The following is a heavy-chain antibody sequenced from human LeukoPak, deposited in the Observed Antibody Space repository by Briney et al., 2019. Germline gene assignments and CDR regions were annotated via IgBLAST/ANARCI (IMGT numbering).Heavy chain of an antibody. CDR1: GGSISNYY. Sequence: SETLSLTCTVSGGSISNYYWSWIRQPPGKGLEWIGYIYYTGSTNYNPSLKSRVTISVDTSKNQFSLKLSSVAAADTAVYYCAREAFTMVRGVVDYWGQGTLVTVSS. V-gene: IGHV4-59*12. J-gene: IGHJ4*02. CDR2: IYYTGST. CDR3: AREAFTMVRGVVDY. D-gene: IGHD3-10*01.